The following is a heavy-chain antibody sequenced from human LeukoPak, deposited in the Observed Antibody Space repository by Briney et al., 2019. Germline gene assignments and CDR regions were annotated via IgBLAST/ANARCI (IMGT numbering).Heavy chain of an antibody. CDR1: GGTFSSYA. D-gene: IGHD2-15*01. CDR2: IIPIFGTA. V-gene: IGHV1-69*13. J-gene: IGHJ5*02. Sequence: SVKVSCMASGGTFSSYAISWVRQAPGQGLEWMGGIIPIFGTANYAQKLQGRVTITADESTSTAYMELSSLRSEDTAVYYCARDPFYCSGGSCYPNWFDPWGQGTLVPVSS. CDR3: ARDPFYCSGGSCYPNWFDP.